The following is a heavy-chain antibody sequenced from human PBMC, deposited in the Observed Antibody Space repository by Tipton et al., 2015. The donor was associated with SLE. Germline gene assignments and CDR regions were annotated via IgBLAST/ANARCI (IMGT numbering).Heavy chain of an antibody. V-gene: IGHV1-2*02. CDR2: INPNRGGT. D-gene: IGHD6-13*01. J-gene: IGHJ4*02. Sequence: QLVQSGAEVKKPGASVKVSCKASGYTFTGYYMHWVRQAPGQGLEWMGWINPNRGGTNYAQKFQGRVTMTRDPSISTAYMELSRLRSDDTAVYYWARARRIAASGGYWGQGTLVTVSS. CDR3: ARARRIAASGGY. CDR1: GYTFTGYY.